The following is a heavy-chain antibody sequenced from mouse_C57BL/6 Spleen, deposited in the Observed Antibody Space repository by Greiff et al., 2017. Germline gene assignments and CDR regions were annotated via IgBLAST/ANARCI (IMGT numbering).Heavy chain of an antibody. V-gene: IGHV1-64*01. D-gene: IGHD2-5*01. J-gene: IGHJ3*01. CDR1: GYTFTSYW. Sequence: QVQLQQPGAELVKPGASVKLSCKASGYTFTSYWMHWVKQRPGQGLEWIGMIHPNSGSTNYNEKFKSKATLTVDKSSSTAYMQLSSLTSEDSAVYYCARDDYSNFGFAYWGQGTLVTVSA. CDR2: IHPNSGST. CDR3: ARDDYSNFGFAY.